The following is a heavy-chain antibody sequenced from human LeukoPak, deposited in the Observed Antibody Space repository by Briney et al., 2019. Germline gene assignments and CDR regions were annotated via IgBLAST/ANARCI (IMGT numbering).Heavy chain of an antibody. V-gene: IGHV3-48*03. J-gene: IGHJ2*01. CDR3: AAGTPLGSGYFDL. D-gene: IGHD2-15*01. CDR2: ISSSGSTI. Sequence: PGGSLRLSCAASGFTFSSYEMSWVRQAPGKGLEWVSYISSSGSTIYYADSVKGRFTISRDNAKNSLYLQMNSLRAEDTAVYYCAAGTPLGSGYFDLWGRGTLVTVSS. CDR1: GFTFSSYE.